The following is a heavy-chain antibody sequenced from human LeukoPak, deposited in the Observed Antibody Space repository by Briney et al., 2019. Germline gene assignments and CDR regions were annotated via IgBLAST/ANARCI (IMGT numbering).Heavy chain of an antibody. V-gene: IGHV4-61*02. J-gene: IGHJ3*02. CDR2: IYTSGST. CDR3: ARAKVLLWFGESGPVPAHDAFDI. CDR1: GGSISSSSYY. D-gene: IGHD3-10*01. Sequence: SETLSLTCTVSGGSISSSSYYWGWIRQPPGKGLEWIGRIYTSGSTNYNPSLKSRVTISVDTSKNQFSLKLSSVTAADTAVYYCARAKVLLWFGESGPVPAHDAFDIWGQGTMVTVSS.